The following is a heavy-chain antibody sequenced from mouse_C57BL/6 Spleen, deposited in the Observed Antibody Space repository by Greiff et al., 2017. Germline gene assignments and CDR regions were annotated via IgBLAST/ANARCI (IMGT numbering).Heavy chain of an antibody. V-gene: IGHV7-3*01. Sequence: EVQLVESGGGLVQPGGSLSLSCAASGFTFTDYYMSWVRQPPGKALEWLGFIRNKANGYTTEYSASVKGRFTISRDNSQSILYLRMNALRAEYSATDYCARSSYDGYYGFAYWGQGTLVTVSA. CDR2: IRNKANGYTT. J-gene: IGHJ3*01. CDR1: GFTFTDYY. D-gene: IGHD2-3*01. CDR3: ARSSYDGYYGFAY.